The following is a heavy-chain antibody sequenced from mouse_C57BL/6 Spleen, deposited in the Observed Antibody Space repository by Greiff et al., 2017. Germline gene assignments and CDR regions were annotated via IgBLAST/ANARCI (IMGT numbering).Heavy chain of an antibody. J-gene: IGHJ4*01. CDR2: ISYDGSN. Sequence: EESGPGLVKPSQSLSLTCSVTGYSITSGYYWNWIRQFPGNKLEWMGYISYDGSNNYNPSLKNRISITRDTSKNQFFLKLNSVTTEDTATYYCARALYSNYGDYAMDYWGQGTSVTVSS. V-gene: IGHV3-6*01. CDR1: GYSITSGYY. D-gene: IGHD2-5*01. CDR3: ARALYSNYGDYAMDY.